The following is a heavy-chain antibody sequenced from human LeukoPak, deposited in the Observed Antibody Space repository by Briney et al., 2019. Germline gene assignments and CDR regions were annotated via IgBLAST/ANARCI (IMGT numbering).Heavy chain of an antibody. CDR1: GGSLSNFY. Sequence: SETLSLTCAVSGGSLSNFYWSWIRQPAGNRLEWIGRIYTSGSTNYNPPLNSRVTMSVDTSKNQFSLKLNSVTAADTAVYYCSRQQGTGTSSRYFDYWGQGTLVTVSS. J-gene: IGHJ4*02. D-gene: IGHD1-1*01. V-gene: IGHV4-4*07. CDR3: SRQQGTGTSSRYFDY. CDR2: IYTSGST.